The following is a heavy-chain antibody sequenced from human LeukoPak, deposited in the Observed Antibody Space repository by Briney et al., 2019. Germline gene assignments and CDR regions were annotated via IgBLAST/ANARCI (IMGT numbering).Heavy chain of an antibody. CDR1: GYTFTSYY. V-gene: IGHV1-46*01. J-gene: IGHJ3*02. CDR3: ARTYYYDSSGYYYDAFDI. CDR2: INPSGGGT. D-gene: IGHD3-22*01. Sequence: ASVKVSCKASGYTFTSYYIHCVRQAPGQGLEWMGIINPSGGGTRYAQTFQGRVTMTSDTSTSTVYMELSSLRSEDTAVYYCARTYYYDSSGYYYDAFDIWGQGTMVTVSS.